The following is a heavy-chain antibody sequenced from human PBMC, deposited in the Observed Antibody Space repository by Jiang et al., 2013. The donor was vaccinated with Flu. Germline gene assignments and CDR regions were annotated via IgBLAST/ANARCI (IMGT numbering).Heavy chain of an antibody. CDR3: AREERIAAAGTVPYFDY. Sequence: SVSSNSAAWNWIRQSPSRGLEWLGRTYYRSKWYNDYAVSVKSRITINPDTSKNQFSLQLNSVTPEDTAVYYCAREERIAAAGTVPYFDYWGQGTLVTVSS. V-gene: IGHV6-1*01. CDR2: TYYRSKWYN. D-gene: IGHD6-13*01. J-gene: IGHJ4*02. CDR1: SVSSNSAA.